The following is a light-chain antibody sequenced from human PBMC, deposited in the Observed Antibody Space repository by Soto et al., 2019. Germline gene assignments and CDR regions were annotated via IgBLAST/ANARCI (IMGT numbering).Light chain of an antibody. CDR1: QSITNNY. CDR3: QQYGYLVT. Sequence: DIVFPQSPGTLSFSPGERATLSCRASQSITNNYLAWYQQKPGRAHRLLIYGASSRATGVPDRFSGSGSGTDFTLTISRLEPEDFAMYYCQQYGYLVTLGGGTKVDIK. J-gene: IGKJ4*01. V-gene: IGKV3-20*01. CDR2: GAS.